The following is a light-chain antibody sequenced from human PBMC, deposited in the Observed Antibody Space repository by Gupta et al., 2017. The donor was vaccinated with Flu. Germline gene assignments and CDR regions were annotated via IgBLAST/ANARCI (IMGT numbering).Light chain of an antibody. CDR2: DAS. Sequence: PSSVSASVGDRVIISCRTSQGISSWLAWYQQKPGEAPKLLIYDASILLSGVPSRFSGSGSGTDFTLTIRSLQPEDFATYYCQQGNSFPLTFGGGTKVEIK. CDR3: QQGNSFPLT. V-gene: IGKV1-12*01. J-gene: IGKJ4*01. CDR1: QGISSW.